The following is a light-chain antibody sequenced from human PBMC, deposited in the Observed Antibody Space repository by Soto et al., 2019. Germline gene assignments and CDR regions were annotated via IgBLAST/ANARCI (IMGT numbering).Light chain of an antibody. Sequence: QSALTQPPSVSGAPGQRVTISCTGSSSNIGAGYDVHWYQQLPGTAPKLLIYANFNRPSGVPDRFSGSKSGTSASLAITELQAEDEADYYCQSYDSSLSGTVVFGGGTKVTVL. V-gene: IGLV1-40*01. CDR1: SSNIGAGYD. CDR3: QSYDSSLSGTVV. CDR2: ANF. J-gene: IGLJ2*01.